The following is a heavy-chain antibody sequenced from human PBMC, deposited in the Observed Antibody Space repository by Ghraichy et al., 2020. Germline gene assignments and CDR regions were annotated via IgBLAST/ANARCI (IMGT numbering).Heavy chain of an antibody. CDR3: ARPRGKLFDYGMDV. J-gene: IGHJ6*02. CDR2: INHSGST. D-gene: IGHD4-23*01. CDR1: GGSFSGYY. V-gene: IGHV4-34*01. Sequence: SETLSLTCAVYGGSFSGYYWSWIRQPPGKGLEWIGEINHSGSTNYNPSLKSRVTISVDTSKNQFSLKPSSVTAADTAVYYCARPRGKLFDYGMDVWGQGTTVTVSS.